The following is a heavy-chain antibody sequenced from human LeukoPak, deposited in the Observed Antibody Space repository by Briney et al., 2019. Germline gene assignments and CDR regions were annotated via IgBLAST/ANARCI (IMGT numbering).Heavy chain of an antibody. D-gene: IGHD3-10*01. CDR1: GASISTYY. V-gene: IGHV4-4*07. Sequence: PQTLSLTCTVSGASISTYYCSWIRPPAGEGLEWIGRTLTSGTTDYNPSLKSRVTMSVDTSKSQFSLKLSSVTAADTAVYYCARDSAKFGSGLLGYYYYMDVWGKGTTVTVSS. CDR2: TLTSGTT. CDR3: ARDSAKFGSGLLGYYYYMDV. J-gene: IGHJ6*03.